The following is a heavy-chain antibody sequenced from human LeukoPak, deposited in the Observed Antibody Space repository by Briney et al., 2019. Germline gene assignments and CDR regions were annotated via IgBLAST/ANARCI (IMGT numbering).Heavy chain of an antibody. V-gene: IGHV1-2*02. Sequence: GASAKVSCKASGYTFTGYYMHWVRQAPGQGLEWMGWINPNSGGTNYAQKFQGRVTMTRDTSISTAYMVLSRLRSDDTAVYYCARDLHSGIAVADEFDYWGQGTLVTVSS. J-gene: IGHJ4*02. CDR3: ARDLHSGIAVADEFDY. D-gene: IGHD6-19*01. CDR2: INPNSGGT. CDR1: GYTFTGYY.